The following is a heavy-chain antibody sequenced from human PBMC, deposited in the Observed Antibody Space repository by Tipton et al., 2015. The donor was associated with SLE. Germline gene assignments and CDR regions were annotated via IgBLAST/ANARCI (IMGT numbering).Heavy chain of an antibody. Sequence: LRLSCTVSGGSISSSSYYWGWIRQPPGKGLEWIGSIYYSGSTYYNPSLKSRVTISVDTSKNQFSLKLSSVTAADTAVYYCARGPFWSGSWDYWGQGTLVTVSP. CDR1: GGSISSSSYY. J-gene: IGHJ4*02. D-gene: IGHD3-3*01. V-gene: IGHV4-39*07. CDR2: IYYSGST. CDR3: ARGPFWSGSWDY.